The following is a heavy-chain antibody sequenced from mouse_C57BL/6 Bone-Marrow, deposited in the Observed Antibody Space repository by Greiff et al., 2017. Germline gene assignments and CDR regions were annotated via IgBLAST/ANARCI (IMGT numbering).Heavy chain of an antibody. CDR3: AKSYGSSDVAY. J-gene: IGHJ3*01. V-gene: IGHV2-2*01. D-gene: IGHD1-1*01. CDR2: IWSAGST. Sequence: VKLMESGPGLVQPSQSLSITCTVSGFSLTSYGVHWVRPSPGKGLEWLGVIWSAGSTDYYAAFISRLSISKDNSKSQVFFKMNSLQADDTAIYYCAKSYGSSDVAYWGQGTLVTVSA. CDR1: GFSLTSYG.